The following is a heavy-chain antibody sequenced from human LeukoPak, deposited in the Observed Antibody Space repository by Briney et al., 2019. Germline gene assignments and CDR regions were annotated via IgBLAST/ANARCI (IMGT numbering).Heavy chain of an antibody. CDR3: ARESDRGYFDY. CDR1: GGSLSSYY. J-gene: IGHJ4*02. Sequence: SETLSLTCTVSGGSLSSYYWSWLRQPPGKGLEWIGYIYYSGSTNYNPSLKSRVTISVDTSKNQFSLKLSSVTAADTAVYYCARESDRGYFDYWGQGTLVTVSS. CDR2: IYYSGST. V-gene: IGHV4-59*01. D-gene: IGHD3-22*01.